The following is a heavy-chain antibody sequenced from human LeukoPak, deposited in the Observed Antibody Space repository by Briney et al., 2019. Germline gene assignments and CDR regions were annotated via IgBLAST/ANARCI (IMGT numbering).Heavy chain of an antibody. CDR1: GLTFRNHG. CDR2: ISPSGGGT. V-gene: IGHV3-23*01. CDR3: AQDIAWGAFEH. D-gene: IGHD7-27*01. J-gene: IGHJ4*02. Sequence: PGGSLRLSCAASGLTFRNHGMNWVRQAPGKGLEWVSGISPSGGGTYYADSVKGRFTISRDDSKNTLSLQMNSLRVEDTALYYCAQDIAWGAFEHWGQGTLVTVSS.